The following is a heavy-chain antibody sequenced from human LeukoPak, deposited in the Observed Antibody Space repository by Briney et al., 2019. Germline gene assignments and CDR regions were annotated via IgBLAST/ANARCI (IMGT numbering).Heavy chain of an antibody. CDR2: SYYSGST. CDR1: GGSISSSSYY. V-gene: IGHV4-39*01. D-gene: IGHD1-26*01. CDR3: ARHLWGGATVRPFDY. J-gene: IGHJ4*02. Sequence: SETLSLTCTVSGGSISSSSYYWGWIRQPPGKGLEWIGNSYYSGSTYYNPSLKSRVTISVDTSKNQFSLKLSSVTAADTAVYYCARHLWGGATVRPFDYWGQGTLVTVSS.